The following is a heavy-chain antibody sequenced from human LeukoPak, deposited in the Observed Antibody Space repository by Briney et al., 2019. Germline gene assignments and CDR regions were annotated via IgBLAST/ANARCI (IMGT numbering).Heavy chain of an antibody. CDR1: GFTFSSHW. Sequence: GLLRLSCEASGFTFSSHWMSWVRQAPGKGLEWVANINQHGSQKYYVDSVKGRFTISRDGAKTSLYLQMNSLRAEDTALYYCARGPNYGNYVDFLDSWGQGALVTVSS. V-gene: IGHV3-7*01. J-gene: IGHJ4*02. CDR2: INQHGSQK. CDR3: ARGPNYGNYVDFLDS. D-gene: IGHD4-11*01.